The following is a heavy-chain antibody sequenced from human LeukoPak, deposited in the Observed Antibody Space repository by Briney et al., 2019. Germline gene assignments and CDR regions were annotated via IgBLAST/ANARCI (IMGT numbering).Heavy chain of an antibody. CDR3: ARLVADSGYVIDY. Sequence: SETLSLTCTVSGGSISSSSYYWGWMRQPPGKGREWIGSIYYSGSTYYNPSLKSRVTISVDTSKNQFSLKLSSVTAADTAVYYCARLVADSGYVIDYWGQGTLVTVSS. V-gene: IGHV4-39*01. D-gene: IGHD5-12*01. CDR1: GGSISSSSYY. J-gene: IGHJ4*02. CDR2: IYYSGST.